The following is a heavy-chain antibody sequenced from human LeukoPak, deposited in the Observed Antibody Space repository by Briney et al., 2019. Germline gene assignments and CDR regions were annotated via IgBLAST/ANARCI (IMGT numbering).Heavy chain of an antibody. D-gene: IGHD2-2*01. CDR1: GYSFTSYW. CDR3: ARQAVPVAKYFQH. Sequence: GESLEISCQGPGYSFTSYWIGWVRQMPGKGLDWMGIIYPCDSDTRYSPSFQGKVTISADKSISTAYLQWSSLKASDTAMYYCARQAVPVAKYFQHWGQGTLVTVSS. CDR2: IYPCDSDT. V-gene: IGHV5-51*01. J-gene: IGHJ1*01.